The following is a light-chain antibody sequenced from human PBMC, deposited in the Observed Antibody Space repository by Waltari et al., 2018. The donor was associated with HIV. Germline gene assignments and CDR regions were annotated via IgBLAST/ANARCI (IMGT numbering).Light chain of an antibody. CDR2: EIK. J-gene: IGLJ6*01. CDR1: SLDVGLYLL. V-gene: IGLV2-23*02. CDR3: CSYAGDAFLYV. Sequence: QSALSQPASVAGSPGQSVTVPCSGTSLDVGLYLLISWNQHHPGKGPKPLVQEIKKRPSGVSERFSGSRSGNTAFLTIAGLQPDDEASYFCCSYAGDAFLYVCGSGTTVTVL.